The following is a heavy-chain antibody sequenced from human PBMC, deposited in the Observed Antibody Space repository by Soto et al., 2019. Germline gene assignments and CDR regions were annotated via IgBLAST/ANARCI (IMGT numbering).Heavy chain of an antibody. D-gene: IGHD3-22*01. J-gene: IGHJ3*02. CDR3: ARVGYYYGSGYNAFNI. CDR1: GGSISSGGYY. Sequence: QVQLQESGPGLVKPSQTLSLTCTVSGGSISSGGYYWSWIRQHPGKGLEWIGYIYYSGSTYYNPTLKSRVTLSVDTSKNQFSLKLSTVTAADKAVYYCARVGYYYGSGYNAFNIWGQGTMVTVSS. V-gene: IGHV4-31*03. CDR2: IYYSGST.